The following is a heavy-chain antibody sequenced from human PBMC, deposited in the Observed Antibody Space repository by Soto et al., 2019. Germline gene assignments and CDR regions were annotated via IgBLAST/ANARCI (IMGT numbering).Heavy chain of an antibody. Sequence: EVQLVESGGGLVKPGGSLRLSCAASGFTFSTYSMNWVRQAPGKGLEWVSSISSSSSYIYYADSVKGRFTISRDNAKNTLYLQMNSLRAADRAVYYCARDRGGDLKAFDSWGQGTMVTVSS. J-gene: IGHJ3*02. CDR1: GFTFSTYS. D-gene: IGHD3-10*01. CDR2: ISSSSSYI. V-gene: IGHV3-21*01. CDR3: ARDRGGDLKAFDS.